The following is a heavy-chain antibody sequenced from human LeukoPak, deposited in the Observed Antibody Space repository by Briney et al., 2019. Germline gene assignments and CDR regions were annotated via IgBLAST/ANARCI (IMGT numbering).Heavy chain of an antibody. CDR2: IYYSGST. CDR1: GGSISSSRYY. J-gene: IGHJ4*02. D-gene: IGHD6-25*01. Sequence: SETLSLTCTVSGGSISSSRYYWGWIRQPPGKGLEWIGSIYYSGSTYYNPSLKSRVTISVDPSKNQFSLKLSSVTAADTAVYYCARARIAADLFDCWGQGTLVTVSS. CDR3: ARARIAADLFDC. V-gene: IGHV4-39*01.